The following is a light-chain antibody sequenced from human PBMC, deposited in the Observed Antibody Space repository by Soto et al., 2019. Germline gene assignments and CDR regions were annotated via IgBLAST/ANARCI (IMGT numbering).Light chain of an antibody. V-gene: IGKV1-6*01. J-gene: IGKJ1*01. Sequence: IQMTQSPSTLSGSVVDRVTITCRAIHTISSWLAWYQQKPGKAPKLLIYAASSLQSGVPSRFSGSGSGTDFTLTISSLQPEDFATYYCLQDYNYPRTFGQGTKVDIK. CDR2: AAS. CDR3: LQDYNYPRT. CDR1: HTISSW.